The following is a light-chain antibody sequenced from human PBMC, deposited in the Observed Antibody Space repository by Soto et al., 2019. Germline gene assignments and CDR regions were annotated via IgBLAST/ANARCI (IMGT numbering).Light chain of an antibody. V-gene: IGKV1-12*01. J-gene: IGKJ1*01. CDR3: QQANSFPWT. Sequence: DIQMTQSPSSVSASVGDRVTMTCRASQGINSWLAWYQQKPGKAPKLLIYAASNLQSGVPSRFSGSGSGTDFTLTISNLQPEDFATYYCQQANSFPWTFGQGTKVEIK. CDR2: AAS. CDR1: QGINSW.